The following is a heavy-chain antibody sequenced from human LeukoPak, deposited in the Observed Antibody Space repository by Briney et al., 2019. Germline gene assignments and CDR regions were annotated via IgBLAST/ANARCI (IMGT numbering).Heavy chain of an antibody. Sequence: PGVSLRLSCAASGFTFSSYAMGWARQAPGKGPEWVSAISGSGGGAYYADSVKGRFTISRDSSKNTVYLQMSSLRAADTAIYYCAKLGSPAYYFDYWGQGTLVTVSS. D-gene: IGHD2-2*01. V-gene: IGHV3-23*01. CDR2: ISGSGGGA. J-gene: IGHJ4*02. CDR1: GFTFSSYA. CDR3: AKLGSPAYYFDY.